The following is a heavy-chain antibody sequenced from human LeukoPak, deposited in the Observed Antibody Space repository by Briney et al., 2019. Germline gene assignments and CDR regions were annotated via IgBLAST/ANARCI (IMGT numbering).Heavy chain of an antibody. D-gene: IGHD3-10*01. CDR2: IKQDGSEK. CDR1: GFTFSSYW. Sequence: GGSLRLSCAASGFTFSSYWMSWVRQAPGKGLEWVANIKQDGSEKYYVDSVKGRFTISRDNAKNSLYLQMNSLRAEDTVVYYCARDRITMVRGVIVNWFDPWGQGTPVTVSS. V-gene: IGHV3-7*01. J-gene: IGHJ5*02. CDR3: ARDRITMVRGVIVNWFDP.